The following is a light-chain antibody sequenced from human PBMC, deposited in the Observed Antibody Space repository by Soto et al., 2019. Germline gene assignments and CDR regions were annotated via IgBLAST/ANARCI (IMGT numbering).Light chain of an antibody. CDR3: QQYYSYPWT. CDR1: QSVSATY. Sequence: EIVLTQSPATLSLSPGERATLSCRASQSVSATYLAWYQQKPAQPPRLLIYGASTRATDIPPSFTGSGSGTEFTLTISCLQSEDFATYYCQQYYSYPWTFGQGTKVDI. CDR2: GAS. J-gene: IGKJ1*01. V-gene: IGKV3D-7*01.